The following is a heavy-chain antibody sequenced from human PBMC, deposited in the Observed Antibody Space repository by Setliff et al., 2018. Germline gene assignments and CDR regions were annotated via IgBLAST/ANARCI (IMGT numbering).Heavy chain of an antibody. D-gene: IGHD1-26*01. CDR3: ARALGATITHFDY. J-gene: IGHJ4*02. CDR1: GGTFSSYA. CDR2: IIPIFGTA. Sequence: SVKVSCKASGGTFSSYAISWVRQAPGQGLEWMGRIIPIFGTANYAQKFQGRVTITADESTSTAYMELSRLRSDDTAVYYCARALGATITHFDYWGQGTLVTSPQ. V-gene: IGHV1-69*13.